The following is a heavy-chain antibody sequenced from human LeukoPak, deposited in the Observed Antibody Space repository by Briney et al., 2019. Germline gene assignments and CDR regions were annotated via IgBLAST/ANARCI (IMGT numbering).Heavy chain of an antibody. CDR3: ARAASGYYYASDI. CDR1: GGPISSYY. J-gene: IGHJ3*02. D-gene: IGHD5-12*01. V-gene: IGHV4-59*01. Sequence: PSETLSLTCTVSGGPISSYYWSWIRQPPGKGLEWIGYIYYSGSTKYNPSLNSRVTMSVDTSKNQLSLNLTSVTAADTAVYYCARAASGYYYASDIWGQGTVVTVSS. CDR2: IYYSGST.